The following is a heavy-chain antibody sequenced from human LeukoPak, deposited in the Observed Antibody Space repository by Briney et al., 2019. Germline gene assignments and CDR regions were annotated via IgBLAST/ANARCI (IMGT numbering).Heavy chain of an antibody. CDR1: GGSISDYY. Sequence: PSETLSLTFTVSGGSISDYYWSWIRQPPGKGLEWIGCIYHSGSTNYNPSLKSRVTISVDTSKNQFSLKLNSVTAADTAVYYCARDGGSAFDVWGQGTMVTVSS. D-gene: IGHD3-16*01. J-gene: IGHJ3*01. CDR2: IYHSGST. CDR3: ARDGGSAFDV. V-gene: IGHV4-59*01.